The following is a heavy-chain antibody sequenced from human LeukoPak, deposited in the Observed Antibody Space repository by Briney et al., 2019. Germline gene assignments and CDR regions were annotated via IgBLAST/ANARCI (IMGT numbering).Heavy chain of an antibody. CDR1: GFTFSNYA. CDR2: ISYSGGST. V-gene: IGHV3-23*01. Sequence: GGSLRLSCAASGFTFSNYAMTWVRQAPGKGLEWVSTISYSGGSTYYADSVKGRFTISRDNSKNTLYLQMNSLRAEDTAVYYCAKNRGGGAAAELDYWGQGTLVTVSS. CDR3: AKNRGGGAAAELDY. J-gene: IGHJ4*02. D-gene: IGHD6-13*01.